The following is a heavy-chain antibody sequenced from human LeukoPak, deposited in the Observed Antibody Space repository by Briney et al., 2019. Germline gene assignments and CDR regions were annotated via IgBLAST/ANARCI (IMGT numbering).Heavy chain of an antibody. V-gene: IGHV3-7*04. Sequence: GGSLRLSCATSGFTFINFWMDWVRPGPGKGLEWVANINQNGGEKYYADSVKGRFTISRDNAKNSLYLQMNSLRVEDTAVYYCTRALDYWGQGTLVTVSS. CDR3: TRALDY. CDR1: GFTFINFW. J-gene: IGHJ4*02. CDR2: INQNGGEK.